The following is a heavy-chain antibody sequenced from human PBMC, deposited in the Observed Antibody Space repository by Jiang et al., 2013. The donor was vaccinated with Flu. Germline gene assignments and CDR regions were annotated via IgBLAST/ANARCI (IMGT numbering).Heavy chain of an antibody. J-gene: IGHJ4*02. CDR2: LLPTSGKP. Sequence: SGAEVKKPGASVKVSCKASGYTFTSYDINWVRQAPGGGLEWMGSLLPTSGKPLYTQRFQGRVTMTSDTSISTAYMELSDLRPGDTAVYYCARGLHYLDSWGQGALVTVSS. CDR1: GYTFTSYD. V-gene: IGHV1-8*01. D-gene: IGHD1-26*01. CDR3: ARGLHYLDS.